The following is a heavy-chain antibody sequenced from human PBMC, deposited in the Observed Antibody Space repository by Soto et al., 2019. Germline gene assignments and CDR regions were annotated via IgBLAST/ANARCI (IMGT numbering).Heavy chain of an antibody. V-gene: IGHV3-49*04. J-gene: IGHJ4*02. D-gene: IGHD3-9*01. Sequence: GGSLRLSCAASGLTFGDYDMRWVLQAPGKGLEWVGFIRGKAYGGTTEYAASVAGRFTISRDDSKSIASLQMSSVTAEDSAVSYCTRDGDYEISGTDGYLDYWAQGTLVSISS. CDR2: IRGKAYGGTT. CDR1: GLTFGDYD. CDR3: TRDGDYEISGTDGYLDY.